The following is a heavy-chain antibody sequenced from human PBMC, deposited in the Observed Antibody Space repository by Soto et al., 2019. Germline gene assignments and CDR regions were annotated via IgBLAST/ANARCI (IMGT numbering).Heavy chain of an antibody. CDR3: ARRRPYSSGWYGGAYYYYGMDV. D-gene: IGHD6-19*01. CDR1: GYSFTSYW. Sequence: PGESLKISCKGSGYSFTSYWISWVRQMPGKGLEWMGRIDPSDSYTNYSPSFQGHVTISADKSISTAYLQWSSLKASDIAMYYCARRRPYSSGWYGGAYYYYGMDVWGQGTTVTVSS. CDR2: IDPSDSYT. V-gene: IGHV5-10-1*01. J-gene: IGHJ6*02.